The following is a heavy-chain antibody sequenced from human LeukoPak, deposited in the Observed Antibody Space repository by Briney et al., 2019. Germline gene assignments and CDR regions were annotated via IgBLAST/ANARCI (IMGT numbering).Heavy chain of an antibody. D-gene: IGHD6-19*01. Sequence: PSETLSLTCAVYGGSFSGYYWSWIRQPPGKGLEWIGEINHSGSTNYNPSLKSRATISVDTSKNQFSLKLSSVTAADTAVYYCASSGWYRGYWGQGTLVTVSS. CDR1: GGSFSGYY. J-gene: IGHJ4*02. CDR3: ASSGWYRGY. CDR2: INHSGST. V-gene: IGHV4-34*01.